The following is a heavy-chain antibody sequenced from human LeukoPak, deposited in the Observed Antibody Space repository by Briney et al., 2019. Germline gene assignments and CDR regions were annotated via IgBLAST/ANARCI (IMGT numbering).Heavy chain of an antibody. J-gene: IGHJ4*02. Sequence: PSETLSLTCAVYGGSFSGYYWSWIRQPPGKGLEWIGEINHSGSTNYNPSLKSRVTISVDTSKNQFSLKLSSVTAADTALYYCAIWSSGSEYYFDYWGQGTLVTVSS. CDR2: INHSGST. V-gene: IGHV4-34*01. CDR3: AIWSSGSEYYFDY. D-gene: IGHD6-19*01. CDR1: GGSFSGYY.